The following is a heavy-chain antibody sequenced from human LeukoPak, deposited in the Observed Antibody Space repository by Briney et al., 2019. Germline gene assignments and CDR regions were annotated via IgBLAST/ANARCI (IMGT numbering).Heavy chain of an antibody. CDR2: IHPNSGDT. D-gene: IGHD3-22*01. J-gene: IGHJ4*02. Sequence: ASVKVSCKASGYTFTGYYMHWVRQAPGQGLQWIGWIHPNSGDTNYAQKFQDRVTMTTDTSISTVYMELNSLTSDDTALYYCTRVKTNHYDIGYFDYWGQGTLVTVSS. CDR3: TRVKTNHYDIGYFDY. V-gene: IGHV1-2*02. CDR1: GYTFTGYY.